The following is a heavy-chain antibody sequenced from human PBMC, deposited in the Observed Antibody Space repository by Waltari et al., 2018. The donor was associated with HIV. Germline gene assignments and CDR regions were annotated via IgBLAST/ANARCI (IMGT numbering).Heavy chain of an antibody. V-gene: IGHV1-69*01. Sequence: QVQLVQSGAEMKMSGSSVKVSCKASGGTFSSYTISWVRQAPGQGLEWMGGIIPKFGTVKYAQKFQGRVTMTADESMSTVYLELTSLRSDDTAVYYCARGGCSGGTCYSKSFDLWGQGTLVTVSS. CDR3: ARGGCSGGTCYSKSFDL. CDR1: GGTFSSYT. CDR2: IIPKFGTV. D-gene: IGHD2-15*01. J-gene: IGHJ3*01.